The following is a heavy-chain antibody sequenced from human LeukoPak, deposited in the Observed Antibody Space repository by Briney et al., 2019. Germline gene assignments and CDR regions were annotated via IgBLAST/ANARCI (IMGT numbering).Heavy chain of an antibody. D-gene: IGHD4-11*01. Sequence: PGGSLRLSCAASGFTFSRYWMSWVRQAPGKGLEWVANIKEDGSGKNYVDSMKGRFIISRDNAKNSLYLQISSLRAEDTAVYYCAREVLATASAFDYWGQGTLVTASS. CDR3: AREVLATASAFDY. V-gene: IGHV3-7*03. J-gene: IGHJ4*02. CDR1: GFTFSRYW. CDR2: IKEDGSGK.